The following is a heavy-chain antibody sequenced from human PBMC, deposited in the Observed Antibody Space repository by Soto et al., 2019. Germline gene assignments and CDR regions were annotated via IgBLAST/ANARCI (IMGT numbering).Heavy chain of an antibody. CDR1: GYTFTSYG. Sequence: ASVKVSCKASGYTFTSYGISWVRQAPGQGLEWMGWISAYNGNTNYAQKLQGRVTMTTDTSTSTAYMELRSLRSDDTAVYYCARSRKTYYDYVWGSYRPRECDYWGQGTLVTVSS. V-gene: IGHV1-18*01. CDR3: ARSRKTYYDYVWGSYRPRECDY. D-gene: IGHD3-16*02. J-gene: IGHJ4*02. CDR2: ISAYNGNT.